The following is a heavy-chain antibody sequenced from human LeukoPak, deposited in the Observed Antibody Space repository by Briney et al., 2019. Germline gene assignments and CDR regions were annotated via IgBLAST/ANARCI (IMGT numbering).Heavy chain of an antibody. V-gene: IGHV3-64D*06. Sequence: PGGSLRLSCSASGFTFSSYAMHWVRRAPGKGLEYVSAISSNGGSTYYADSVKGRFTISRDNSKNTLYLQVSSLRAEDTAVYYCVKGILRYFDSDAFDIWGQGTMVTVSS. CDR3: VKGILRYFDSDAFDI. CDR2: ISSNGGST. CDR1: GFTFSSYA. J-gene: IGHJ3*02. D-gene: IGHD3-9*01.